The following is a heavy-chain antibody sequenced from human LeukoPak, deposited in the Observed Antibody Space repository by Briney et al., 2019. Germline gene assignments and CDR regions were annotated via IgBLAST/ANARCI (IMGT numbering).Heavy chain of an antibody. V-gene: IGHV1-69*04. CDR1: GGTFSSYA. CDR3: ASQPVASSTNRGWFDP. CDR2: IIPIFGIA. Sequence: SVKVSCKAFGGTFSSYAISWVRQAPGQGLEWMGRIIPIFGIANYAQKFQGRVTITADKSTSTAYMELSSLRSEDTAVYYCASQPVASSTNRGWFDPWGQGTLVTVSS. D-gene: IGHD2-2*01. J-gene: IGHJ5*02.